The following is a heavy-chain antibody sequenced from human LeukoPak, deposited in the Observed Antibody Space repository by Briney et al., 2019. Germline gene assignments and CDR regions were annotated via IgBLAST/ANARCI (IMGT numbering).Heavy chain of an antibody. D-gene: IGHD4-23*01. J-gene: IGHJ4*02. Sequence: GGSLRLSCAASGFTFSSYAMTWVRRAPGKGLEWVSGISGSGGTTYYADSVKGRFTISRDNSKNTLYLQMNSLRAEDTAVYYCAKTEGRGTTVAHRPNDYWGQGTLVTVSS. V-gene: IGHV3-23*01. CDR2: ISGSGGTT. CDR1: GFTFSSYA. CDR3: AKTEGRGTTVAHRPNDY.